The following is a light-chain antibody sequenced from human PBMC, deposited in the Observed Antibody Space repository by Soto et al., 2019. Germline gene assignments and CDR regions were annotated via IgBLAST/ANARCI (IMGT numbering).Light chain of an antibody. Sequence: QSALTQPASVSGSPGQSITISCTGTSSDVGGYNYVSWYQQHPGKAPKLMIYEVSRRPSGVSNRFSGSKSGNTASLTISGLQAEAEADYYCSSYTSSSALVVFGPGTKLTVL. V-gene: IGLV2-14*01. J-gene: IGLJ1*01. CDR3: SSYTSSSALVV. CDR1: SSDVGGYNY. CDR2: EVS.